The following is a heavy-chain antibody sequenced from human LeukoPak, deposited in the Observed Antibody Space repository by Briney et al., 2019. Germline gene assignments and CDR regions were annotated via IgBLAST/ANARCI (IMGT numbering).Heavy chain of an antibody. CDR1: GYTFTSYY. CDR2: INPSGGST. J-gene: IGHJ5*02. Sequence: ASVKVSCKASGYTFTSYYMHWVRQAPGQGLDWMGIINPSGGSTSYAQKFQGRVTMTRDTSTSTVYMELSSLRSEDTAVYYCARGREMATINSWFDPWGQGTLVTVSS. CDR3: ARGREMATINSWFDP. D-gene: IGHD5-24*01. V-gene: IGHV1-46*01.